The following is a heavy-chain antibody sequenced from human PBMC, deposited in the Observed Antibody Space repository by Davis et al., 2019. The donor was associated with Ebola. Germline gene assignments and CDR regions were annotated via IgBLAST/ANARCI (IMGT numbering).Heavy chain of an antibody. CDR3: ARAARGYSYASAYFDY. J-gene: IGHJ4*02. Sequence: GESLKISCAASGFTFTNYAISWVRQAPGRGLEWVSAISGSGGSTYYADSVKGRFTISRDNSKNTLYLQMNSLRAEDTAVYYCARAARGYSYASAYFDYWGQGTLVTVSS. CDR2: ISGSGGST. CDR1: GFTFTNYA. D-gene: IGHD5-18*01. V-gene: IGHV3-23*01.